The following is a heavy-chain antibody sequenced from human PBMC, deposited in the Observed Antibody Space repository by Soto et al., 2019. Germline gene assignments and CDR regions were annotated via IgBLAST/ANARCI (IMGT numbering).Heavy chain of an antibody. V-gene: IGHV4-59*01. CDR1: VGSIISGY. CDR3: AGLRRYDGSPIEY. J-gene: IGHJ4*02. D-gene: IGHD5-12*01. Sequence: SETLSLTCTFSVGSIISGYWSCIRHPPGKGLEWIGYISYSGNTNYNPSLKSRVTMSVDTPKNQFSLRLSSVTTADTAVYYCAGLRRYDGSPIEYWGQATLVIVSS. CDR2: ISYSGNT.